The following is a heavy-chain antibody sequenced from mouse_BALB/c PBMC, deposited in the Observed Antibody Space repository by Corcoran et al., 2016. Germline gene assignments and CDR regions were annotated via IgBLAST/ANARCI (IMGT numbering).Heavy chain of an antibody. CDR2: ILPGSGST. Sequence: VQLQQSAAELMNPGASVKISCKATGYTFSSYWIEWVKQRPGHGLEGCGEILPGSGSTNYNEKFKGKATFTADTASNTAYMQLSSLTSEDSAVYYCARRGLGMDYWGQGTSVTVSS. D-gene: IGHD3-3*01. CDR3: ARRGLGMDY. J-gene: IGHJ4*01. V-gene: IGHV1-9*01. CDR1: GYTFSSYW.